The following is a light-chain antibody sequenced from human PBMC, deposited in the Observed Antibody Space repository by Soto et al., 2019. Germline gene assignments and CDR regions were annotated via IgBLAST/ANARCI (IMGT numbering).Light chain of an antibody. CDR2: GAS. J-gene: IGKJ2*01. CDR1: QSVSSN. CDR3: QQSYHTPYT. Sequence: EIVMTQSQATLSVSPGERATLSCRASQSVSSNLAWYQQKPGQAPRLLIYGASTRATGIPARFSGSGSGTEFTLTISSLQPEDFATYYCQQSYHTPYTFGQGTRLEI. V-gene: IGKV3-15*01.